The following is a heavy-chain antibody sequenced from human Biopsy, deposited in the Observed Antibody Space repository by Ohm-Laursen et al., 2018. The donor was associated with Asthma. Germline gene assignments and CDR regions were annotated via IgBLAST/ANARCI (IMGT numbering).Heavy chain of an antibody. CDR3: ARFIDGTFFVDY. CDR2: IYPGDSDT. CDR1: GYSFTSYW. Sequence: ESLKISCKCSGYSFTSYWIGWVRQMPGKGLEWMGIIYPGDSDTRYSPSFQGQVTISADKSISTAFLQWSSLKASDTAIYYCARFIDGTFFVDYWGQGTLVTVSS. D-gene: IGHD1-7*01. V-gene: IGHV5-51*01. J-gene: IGHJ4*02.